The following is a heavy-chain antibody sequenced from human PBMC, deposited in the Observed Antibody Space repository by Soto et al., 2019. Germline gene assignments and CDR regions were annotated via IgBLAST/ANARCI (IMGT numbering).Heavy chain of an antibody. V-gene: IGHV3-23*01. Sequence: GGSLRLSCTALTGYAMSWVRRGPGKGLEWISTISPTGNTHYADSVEGRFTISRDDSKNTFYLQMNNLRADDTGVYYRAKDPSTGHADLWGQGTLVTVSS. J-gene: IGHJ5*02. CDR1: TGYA. CDR3: AKDPSTGHADL. CDR2: ISPTGNT. D-gene: IGHD3-9*01.